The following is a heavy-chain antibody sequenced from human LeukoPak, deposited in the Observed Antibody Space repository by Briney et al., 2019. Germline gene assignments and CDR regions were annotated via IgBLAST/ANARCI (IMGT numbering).Heavy chain of an antibody. Sequence: SETLSLTCTVSGGSISSGSYYWSWIRQPAGKGLEWIGRIYTSGSTNYNPSLKSRVTISVDTSKNQFSLKLSSVTAADTAVYYCARDQDCGGDCPPYMDVWGKGTTVTVSS. CDR1: GGSISSGSYY. D-gene: IGHD2-21*01. CDR2: IYTSGST. V-gene: IGHV4-61*02. J-gene: IGHJ6*03. CDR3: ARDQDCGGDCPPYMDV.